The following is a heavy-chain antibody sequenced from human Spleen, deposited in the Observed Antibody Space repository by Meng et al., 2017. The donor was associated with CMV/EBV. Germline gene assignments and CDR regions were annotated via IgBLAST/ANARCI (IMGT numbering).Heavy chain of an antibody. J-gene: IGHJ6*02. CDR1: GGSFSGYY. Sequence: SETLSLTCAVYGGSFSGYYWSWIRQPPGKGLEWIGEINHSGSINSNPSLKSRVSISVDTSKSQFSLKLSSVTAADTAVYYCARGPYRTFYYYGLDVWGQGTTVTVSS. CDR3: ARGPYRTFYYYGLDV. V-gene: IGHV4-34*01. CDR2: INHSGSI. D-gene: IGHD1-26*01.